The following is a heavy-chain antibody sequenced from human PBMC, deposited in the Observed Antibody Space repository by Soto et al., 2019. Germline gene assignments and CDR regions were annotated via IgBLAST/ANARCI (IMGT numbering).Heavy chain of an antibody. CDR2: IYPSGNT. CDR1: GGSISSSNW. J-gene: IGHJ4*02. CDR3: AKGMGVASGGPLEY. Sequence: SETLSLTCAVSGGSISSSNWWSWVRRPPGKELEWIGEIYPSGNTNYNPSLKGRVAISVDKSKNLFSLKVNFVTAADTAVYYCAKGMGVASGGPLEYWGQGTLVTVSS. D-gene: IGHD1-1*01. V-gene: IGHV4-4*02.